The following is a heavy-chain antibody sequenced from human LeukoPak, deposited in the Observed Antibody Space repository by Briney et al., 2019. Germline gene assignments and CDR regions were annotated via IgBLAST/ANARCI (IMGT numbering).Heavy chain of an antibody. Sequence: ASVKVSCKASGHTFTGYYMHWVRQAPGQGLEWMGWINPNSGGTNYAQKFQGRVTMTRDTSISTAYMELSRLRSEDTAVYYCARDRIAARPSNWFDPWGQGTLVTVSS. CDR3: ARDRIAARPSNWFDP. J-gene: IGHJ5*02. D-gene: IGHD6-6*01. CDR2: INPNSGGT. V-gene: IGHV1-2*02. CDR1: GHTFTGYY.